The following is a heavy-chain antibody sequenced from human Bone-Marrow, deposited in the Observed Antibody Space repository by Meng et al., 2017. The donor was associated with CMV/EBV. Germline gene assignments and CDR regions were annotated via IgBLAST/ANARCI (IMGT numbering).Heavy chain of an antibody. D-gene: IGHD3-22*01. CDR1: GFTFNNYA. V-gene: IGHV3-23*01. CDR2: ISGSGGSA. CDR3: ARGHTNYYDSSGYFDY. Sequence: GGSLRLSCTASGFTFNNYAMSWVRQAPGKGLEWVSGISGSGGSAFYADSAKGRFTISRDNSKNTLYLQMNSLRAEDTAIYYCARGHTNYYDSSGYFDYWGQGTLVTVSS. J-gene: IGHJ4*02.